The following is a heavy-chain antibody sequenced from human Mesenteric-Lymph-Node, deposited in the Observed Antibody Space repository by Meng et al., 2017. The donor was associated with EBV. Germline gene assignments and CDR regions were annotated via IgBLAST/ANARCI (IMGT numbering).Heavy chain of an antibody. Sequence: GQSHESGPGLVKPSQTLSLTCAVSGGSISGSPYYWSWIRQSPGKGLEWIGYSSGNTYYNPSLKSRVSISLDTSKNQFFLKLTSVTAADTAVYYCARGNYNFGQNFDYWGQGTLVTVSS. CDR3: ARGNYNFGQNFDY. CDR1: GGSISGSPYY. V-gene: IGHV4-30-4*01. J-gene: IGHJ4*02. CDR2: YSSGNT. D-gene: IGHD1-1*01.